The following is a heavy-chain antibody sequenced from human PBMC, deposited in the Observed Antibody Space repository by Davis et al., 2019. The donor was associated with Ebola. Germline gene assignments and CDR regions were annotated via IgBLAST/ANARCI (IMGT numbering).Heavy chain of an antibody. Sequence: PSETLSLTCAVYGGSFSGYYWNWIRQPPGKGLEWIGEINHSGSTNYNPSLKSRVTISVDTSKNHFSLRVSSVTAEDTAVYYCARDLFRGIDYWGQGTLVTVSS. D-gene: IGHD3-3*01. J-gene: IGHJ4*02. CDR1: GGSFSGYY. V-gene: IGHV4-34*01. CDR3: ARDLFRGIDY. CDR2: INHSGST.